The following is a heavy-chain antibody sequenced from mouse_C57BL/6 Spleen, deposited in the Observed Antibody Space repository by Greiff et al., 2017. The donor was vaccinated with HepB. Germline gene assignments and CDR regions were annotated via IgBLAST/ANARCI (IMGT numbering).Heavy chain of an antibody. CDR1: GYTFTDYY. D-gene: IGHD1-1*01. CDR2: INTNNGGT. V-gene: IGHV1-26*01. CDR3: AGYGSSFDY. J-gene: IGHJ2*01. Sequence: EVQLQQSGPELVKPGASVKISCKASGYTFTDYYMHWVKQSHGKSLEWIGDINTNNGGTSYNQKFQGKATLTVDQSSSTVYMELRSLTSEDSAVYYCAGYGSSFDYWGRGTTLAVSS.